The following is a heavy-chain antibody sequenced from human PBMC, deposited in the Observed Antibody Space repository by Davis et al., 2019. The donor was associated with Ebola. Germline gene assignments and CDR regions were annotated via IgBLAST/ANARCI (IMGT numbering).Heavy chain of an antibody. CDR2: IYSGGIT. D-gene: IGHD6-19*01. CDR3: ASHSGRAPPLD. Sequence: GESLKISCAASGFPVSSNYMSWVRQAPGKGLEWVSVIYSGGITYHADSVKGRFTISRDNSKNTLYLQMNSLRAEDTAVYYCASHSGRAPPLDWGQGTLVTVSS. V-gene: IGHV3-53*01. CDR1: GFPVSSNY. J-gene: IGHJ4*02.